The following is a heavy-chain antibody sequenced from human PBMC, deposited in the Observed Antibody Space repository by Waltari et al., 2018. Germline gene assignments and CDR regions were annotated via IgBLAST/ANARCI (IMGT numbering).Heavy chain of an antibody. CDR1: GFTFSRYE. CDR3: ARGSLMITFGGVMDH. D-gene: IGHD3-16*01. J-gene: IGHJ4*02. Sequence: EVQLVESGGGLVQPGGSLRLSCAASGFTFSRYELTWVRQAPGKGLEWVSYISSSGSTIYYADSVKGRFTISRDNAKNSLYLQMNSLRAEDTAVYYCARGSLMITFGGVMDHWGQGTLVTVSS. V-gene: IGHV3-48*03. CDR2: ISSSGSTI.